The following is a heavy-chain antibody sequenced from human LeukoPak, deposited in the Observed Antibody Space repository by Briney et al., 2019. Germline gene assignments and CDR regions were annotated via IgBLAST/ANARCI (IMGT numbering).Heavy chain of an antibody. Sequence: PSETLSLTCTVSGDSISRGAYYWSWIRQHPGKGLEWIGYIYYSGSTYYNPSLKSRVTISLDTPKNQFSLNLNSVTAADTAVYYCARTMYGDYGLLDYWGQGTLVSVSS. CDR3: ARTMYGDYGLLDY. D-gene: IGHD4-17*01. CDR1: GDSISRGAYY. J-gene: IGHJ4*02. V-gene: IGHV4-31*03. CDR2: IYYSGST.